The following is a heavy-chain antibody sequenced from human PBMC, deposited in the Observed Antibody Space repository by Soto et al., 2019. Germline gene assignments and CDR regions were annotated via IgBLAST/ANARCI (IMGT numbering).Heavy chain of an antibody. Sequence: ASVKVSCKTSGYTFTSYAMHWVRQAPGQRPEWMGWINAGNGNTKYSQEFQGRVTIARDTSASTTYTELSSLRSEDTAVYYCAREGSTNSHNWFDPWGQGTLVTVSS. D-gene: IGHD2-15*01. J-gene: IGHJ5*02. CDR3: AREGSTNSHNWFDP. CDR2: INAGNGNT. V-gene: IGHV1-3*01. CDR1: GYTFTSYA.